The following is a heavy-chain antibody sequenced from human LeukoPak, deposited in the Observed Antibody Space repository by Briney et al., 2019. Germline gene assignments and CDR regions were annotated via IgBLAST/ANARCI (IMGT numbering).Heavy chain of an antibody. V-gene: IGHV4-34*01. CDR1: GGSISSYY. D-gene: IGHD3-10*01. CDR2: INHSGST. J-gene: IGHJ4*02. Sequence: TSETLSLTCTVSGGSISSYYWSWIRQPPGKGLEWIGEINHSGSTNYNPSLKSRVTISVDTSKNQFSLKLSSVTAADTAVYYCARGRDDYYGSGSYYKRIGHATFDYWGRGTLVTVSS. CDR3: ARGRDDYYGSGSYYKRIGHATFDY.